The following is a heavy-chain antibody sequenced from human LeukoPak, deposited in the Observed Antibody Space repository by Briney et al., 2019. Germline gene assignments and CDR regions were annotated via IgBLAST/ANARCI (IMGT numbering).Heavy chain of an antibody. D-gene: IGHD6-13*01. CDR1: GFTFSSYG. Sequence: GGSLRLSCAASGFTFSSYGMHWVRQAPGKGLEWVAVISYDGSNKYYADSVKGRFTISRDNSKNTLYLQMNSLRAEDTAVYYCAKVLSSSWFFDYWGQGTLVTVSS. CDR3: AKVLSSSWFFDY. V-gene: IGHV3-30*18. J-gene: IGHJ4*02. CDR2: ISYDGSNK.